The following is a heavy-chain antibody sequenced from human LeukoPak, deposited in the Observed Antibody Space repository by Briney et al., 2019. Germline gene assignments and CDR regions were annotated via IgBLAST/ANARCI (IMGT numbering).Heavy chain of an antibody. CDR3: AKGTVVVVTSFDY. Sequence: GGSLRLSCAASGFTFSSYAMSWVRQAPGKGLEWVSAISGSGGSTYYADSVKGRFTISRDNSKSTLYLQMNSLRAEDTAVYYCAKGTVVVVTSFDYWGQGTLVTVSS. J-gene: IGHJ4*02. D-gene: IGHD3-22*01. V-gene: IGHV3-23*01. CDR1: GFTFSSYA. CDR2: ISGSGGST.